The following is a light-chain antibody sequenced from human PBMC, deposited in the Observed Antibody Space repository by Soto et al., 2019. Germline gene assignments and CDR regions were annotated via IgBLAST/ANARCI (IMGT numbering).Light chain of an antibody. J-gene: IGLJ3*02. V-gene: IGLV2-23*01. Sequence: QAVVTQSASVSGSPGQSITISCTGTSSEFGTYSVVSWYQQHPGKAPKLLIYEGTKRPSGVSNRFSASESGNTASLTISGRQAEVEAVYYCHSYARSTLVFGGGTKVTVL. CDR1: SSEFGTYSV. CDR2: EGT. CDR3: HSYARSTLV.